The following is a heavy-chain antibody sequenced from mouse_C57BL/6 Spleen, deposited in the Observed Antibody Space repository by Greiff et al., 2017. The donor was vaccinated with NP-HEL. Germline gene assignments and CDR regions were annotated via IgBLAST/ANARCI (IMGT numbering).Heavy chain of an antibody. CDR2: INPSTGGT. Sequence: EVQLVESGPELVKPGASVKISCKASGYSFTGYYMNWVKQSPEKSLEWIGEINPSTGGTTYNQKFKAKATLTVDKSSSTAYMQLKSLTSEDSAVYYCARRVDYYGSLFAYWGQGTLVTVSA. CDR1: GYSFTGYY. V-gene: IGHV1-42*01. D-gene: IGHD1-1*01. J-gene: IGHJ3*01. CDR3: ARRVDYYGSLFAY.